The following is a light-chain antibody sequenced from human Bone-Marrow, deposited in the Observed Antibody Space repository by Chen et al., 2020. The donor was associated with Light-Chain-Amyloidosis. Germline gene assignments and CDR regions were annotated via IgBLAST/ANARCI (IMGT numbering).Light chain of an antibody. CDR1: DLPTQY. Sequence: SHELTQPPSVSVSPGQTARITFSGDDLPTQYAYWYQQKPGQAPVLVIHRGTERPSGISERFSGSSSGTTATLTISGVQAEDEADYHCQSADSSGTYEVIFGGGTKLTVL. CDR2: RGT. CDR3: QSADSSGTYEVI. V-gene: IGLV3-25*03. J-gene: IGLJ2*01.